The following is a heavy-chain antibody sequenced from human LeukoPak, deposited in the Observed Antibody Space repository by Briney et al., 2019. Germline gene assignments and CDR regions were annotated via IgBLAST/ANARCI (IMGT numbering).Heavy chain of an antibody. Sequence: GASVKVSCRASGFMFTRYTISWLRQAPGQGLEWVGWISPYTGNTNYAQKVQGRVTMTTDASTNSAYMELRSLRSDDTAMYYCARVMMTVVIAHAFEIWGLGTMVTVSS. CDR2: ISPYTGNT. V-gene: IGHV1-18*01. CDR1: GFMFTRYT. D-gene: IGHD2-21*01. CDR3: ARVMMTVVIAHAFEI. J-gene: IGHJ3*02.